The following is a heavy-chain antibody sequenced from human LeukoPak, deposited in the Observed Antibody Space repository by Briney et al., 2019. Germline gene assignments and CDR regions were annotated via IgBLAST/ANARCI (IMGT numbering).Heavy chain of an antibody. CDR3: ARDHYSSSLDY. V-gene: IGHV3-11*01. CDR1: GFTFSDYY. D-gene: IGHD6-13*01. CDR2: ISSSGSTI. Sequence: GGSLRLSCAASGFTFSDYYMSWIRQAPGKGLQWVSYISSSGSTIYYADSVKGRFTISRDNAKNSLYLQMNSLRAEDTAVYYCARDHYSSSLDYWGQGNLVTVSS. J-gene: IGHJ4*02.